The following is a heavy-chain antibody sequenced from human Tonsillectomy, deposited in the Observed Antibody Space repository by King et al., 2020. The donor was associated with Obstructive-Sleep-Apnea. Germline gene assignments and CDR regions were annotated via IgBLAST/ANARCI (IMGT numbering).Heavy chain of an antibody. D-gene: IGHD3-10*01. CDR1: GFSLNTRGVG. Sequence: ITLQESGPTLVKPPQTLTLTCTFSGFSLNTRGVGVGWIRQPPGKALEWLALIHWDDDKRYRPSLKSRLTITKDTSKNQVVLIMTNMNPVDTATYYCARLHYYGSGTYLGPFDYWGQGTLVTVSS. CDR3: ARLHYYGSGTYLGPFDY. J-gene: IGHJ4*02. CDR2: IHWDDDK. V-gene: IGHV2-5*02.